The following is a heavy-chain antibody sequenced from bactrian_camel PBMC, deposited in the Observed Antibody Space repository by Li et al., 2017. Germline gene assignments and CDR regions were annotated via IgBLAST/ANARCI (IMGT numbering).Heavy chain of an antibody. D-gene: IGHD3*01. J-gene: IGHJ6*01. CDR2: IYSGGGTT. Sequence: HVQLVESGGGSVQTGGSLRLSCAASGFTYSTYCMGWVRQAPGKEREGVGAIYSGGGTTYYADSVKGRFTTSQQYAKNTVYLQMRNLIPEDTAMYYCAAARSRVCEAARGWSLCPRDFGYWGQGTQVTVS. CDR3: AAARSRVCEAARGWSLCPRDFGY. V-gene: IGHV3S1*01. CDR1: GFTYSTYC.